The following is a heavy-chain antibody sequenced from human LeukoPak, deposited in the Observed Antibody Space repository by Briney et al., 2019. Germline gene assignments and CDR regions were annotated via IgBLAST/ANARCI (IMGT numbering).Heavy chain of an antibody. V-gene: IGHV4-4*07. Sequence: PSETLSLTCTVSGGAISSYHWSWIRQPAGKGLEWIGRIYTSGSTNYNPSLKSRVTISVDTSKNQFSLRLSSVAAAGTAVYYCARHAAAGRYNWFDPWGQGTLVTVSS. D-gene: IGHD6-13*01. CDR1: GGAISSYH. CDR3: ARHAAAGRYNWFDP. CDR2: IYTSGST. J-gene: IGHJ5*02.